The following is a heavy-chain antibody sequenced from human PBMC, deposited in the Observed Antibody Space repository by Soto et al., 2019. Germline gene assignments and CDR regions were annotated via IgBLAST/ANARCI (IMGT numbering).Heavy chain of an antibody. V-gene: IGHV3-11*01. CDR2: ISSSGRTI. D-gene: IGHD6-13*01. Sequence: PGGSLRLSCAASGFTLSDYYMSWIRQAPGKGLEWISYISSSGRTIYYADSAKGRFTISRDNAKNSLYLQLNSLRAEDTAVYYCARNSEHFESWGQGVLVTVSS. J-gene: IGHJ4*02. CDR3: ARNSEHFES. CDR1: GFTLSDYY.